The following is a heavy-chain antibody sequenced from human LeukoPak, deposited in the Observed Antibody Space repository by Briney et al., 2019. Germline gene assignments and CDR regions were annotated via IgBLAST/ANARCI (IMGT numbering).Heavy chain of an antibody. CDR2: ISSSSYI. D-gene: IGHD6-13*01. CDR3: ASFGSSSLGTGDY. J-gene: IGHJ4*02. V-gene: IGHV3-21*01. Sequence: PGGSLRLSCAASGFTFSSYSMNWVRQAPGKVLEWVSSISSSSYIYYADSVKGRFTISRDNAKNSLYLQMNSLRAEDTAVYYCASFGSSSLGTGDYWGQGTLVTVSS. CDR1: GFTFSSYS.